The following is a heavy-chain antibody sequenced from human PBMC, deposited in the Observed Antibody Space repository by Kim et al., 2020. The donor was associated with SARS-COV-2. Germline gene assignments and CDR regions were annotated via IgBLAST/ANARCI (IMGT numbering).Heavy chain of an antibody. V-gene: IGHV3-33*06. D-gene: IGHD3-9*01. CDR1: GFTFSSYG. CDR3: AKVGAILTGYGAFDI. CDR2: IWYDGSNK. Sequence: GGSLRLSCAASGFTFSSYGMHWVRQAPGKGLEWVAVIWYDGSNKYYADSVKGRFTISRDNSKNTLYLQMNSLRAEDTAVYYCAKVGAILTGYGAFDIWGQGTMVTVSS. J-gene: IGHJ3*02.